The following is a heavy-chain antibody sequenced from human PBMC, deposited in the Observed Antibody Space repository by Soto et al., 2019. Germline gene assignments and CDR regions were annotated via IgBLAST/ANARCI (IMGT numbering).Heavy chain of an antibody. V-gene: IGHV3-23*01. Sequence: RWSLRLSCAASVFTFSSYAMSWFRQAPGKGLEWVSAISGSGGSAYYADSVKGRFTISRDNSKNTLYLQMNSLRAEDTAVYYCAKDTVTRFVSAFDIWGQGTMVTVS. CDR1: VFTFSSYA. D-gene: IGHD4-17*01. CDR2: ISGSGGSA. J-gene: IGHJ3*02. CDR3: AKDTVTRFVSAFDI.